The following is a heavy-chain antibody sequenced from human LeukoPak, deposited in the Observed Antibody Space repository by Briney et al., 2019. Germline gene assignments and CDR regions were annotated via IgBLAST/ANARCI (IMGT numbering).Heavy chain of an antibody. V-gene: IGHV3-7*01. J-gene: IGHJ4*02. CDR1: GFTFSSYW. CDR2: IKQDGSEK. CDR3: ARGIAASGRGICDY. Sequence: GGSLRLSCAAPGFTFSSYWMSWVRQAPGKGLEWVANIKQDGSEKYYVDSVKGRFTISRDNAKNSLYLQMNSLRAEDTAVYYCARGIAASGRGICDYWGQGTLVTVSS. D-gene: IGHD6-13*01.